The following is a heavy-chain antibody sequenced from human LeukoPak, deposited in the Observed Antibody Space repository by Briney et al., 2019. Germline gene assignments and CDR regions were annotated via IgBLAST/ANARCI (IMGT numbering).Heavy chain of an antibody. V-gene: IGHV4-38-2*02. CDR3: ARDSRAAADYNWFDP. J-gene: IGHJ5*02. Sequence: SSETLSLTCTVSGYSISSGYYWGWIRQPPGKGLEWIGSIYHSGSTYYNPSLKSRVTISVDTSKNQFSLKLSSVIAADTAVYYCARDSRAAADYNWFDPWGQGTLVTVSS. D-gene: IGHD6-13*01. CDR1: GYSISSGYY. CDR2: IYHSGST.